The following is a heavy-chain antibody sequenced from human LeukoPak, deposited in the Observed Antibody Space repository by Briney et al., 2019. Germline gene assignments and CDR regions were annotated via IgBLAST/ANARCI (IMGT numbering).Heavy chain of an antibody. Sequence: GGSLRLSCAASGFTFDDYAMHWVRQAPGKGLEWVSGISWNSGSIGYADSVKGRFTISRDNAKNSLYLQMNSLRAEDMALYYCAKSVWSGYSAHAFDIWGQGTMVTVSS. D-gene: IGHD3-3*01. CDR2: ISWNSGSI. V-gene: IGHV3-9*03. CDR1: GFTFDDYA. CDR3: AKSVWSGYSAHAFDI. J-gene: IGHJ3*02.